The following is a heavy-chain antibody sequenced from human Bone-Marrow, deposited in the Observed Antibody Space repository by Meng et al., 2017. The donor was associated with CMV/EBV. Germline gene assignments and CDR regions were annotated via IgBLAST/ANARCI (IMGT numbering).Heavy chain of an antibody. CDR2: IIPILGIA. CDR1: GYTFTSYY. J-gene: IGHJ5*02. D-gene: IGHD3-22*01. V-gene: IGHV1-69*04. Sequence: SVKVSCKASGYTFTSYYMHWVRQAPGQGLEWMGRIIPILGIANYAQKFQGRVTITADKSTSTAYMELSSLRSEDTAVYYCARAYTAYYYDSSGYSHRFDPWGQGTLVTVSS. CDR3: ARAYTAYYYDSSGYSHRFDP.